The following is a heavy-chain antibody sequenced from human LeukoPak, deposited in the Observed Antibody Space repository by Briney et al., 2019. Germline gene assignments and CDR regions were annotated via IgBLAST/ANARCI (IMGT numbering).Heavy chain of an antibody. V-gene: IGHV4-61*02. CDR2: IYTRGGT. Sequence: SETLSLPCPGSGGSISSGSYYWGWIPPPPGKRLGWIGGIYTRGGTNYNPSLKSRVTISVDTSKNQFSLKLSSVTAADTAVYYCARDSHPSYYDFWSGYYFYYMDVWGKGTTVTVSS. CDR3: ARDSHPSYYDFWSGYYFYYMDV. CDR1: GGSISSGSYY. J-gene: IGHJ6*03. D-gene: IGHD3-3*01.